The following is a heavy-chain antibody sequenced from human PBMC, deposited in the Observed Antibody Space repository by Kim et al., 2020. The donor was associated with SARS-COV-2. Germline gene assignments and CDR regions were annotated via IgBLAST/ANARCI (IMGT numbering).Heavy chain of an antibody. D-gene: IGHD3-10*01. CDR1: GGSISSSSYY. Sequence: SETLSLTCTVSGGSISSSSYYWGWIRQPPGKGLEWIGSIYYSGSTYYNPSLKSRVTISVDTSKNQFSLKLSSVTAADTAVYYCARHDGAMVRRVTNSVYYYGMDVWGQGTTVTVSS. CDR2: IYYSGST. J-gene: IGHJ6*02. V-gene: IGHV4-39*01. CDR3: ARHDGAMVRRVTNSVYYYGMDV.